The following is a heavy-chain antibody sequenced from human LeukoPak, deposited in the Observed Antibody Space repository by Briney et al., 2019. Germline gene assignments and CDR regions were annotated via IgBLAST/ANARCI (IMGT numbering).Heavy chain of an antibody. Sequence: GGSLRLSCAASGFTLRSYGMHWVRQAPGKGLEWVAFIRYDGSNKYYADSVKGRFTISRDNSKNKLYLQMNSLRAEDTAVYYCAKEEEAVAALPVYGMDVWGQGTTVTVSS. V-gene: IGHV3-30*02. CDR3: AKEEEAVAALPVYGMDV. D-gene: IGHD6-19*01. J-gene: IGHJ6*02. CDR1: GFTLRSYG. CDR2: IRYDGSNK.